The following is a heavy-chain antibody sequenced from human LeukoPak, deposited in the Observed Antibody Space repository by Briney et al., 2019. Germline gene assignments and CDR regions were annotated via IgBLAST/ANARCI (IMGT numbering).Heavy chain of an antibody. J-gene: IGHJ5*02. CDR1: GYTFTDYH. V-gene: IGHV1-46*01. CDR3: ARGVTVTTSWFDP. CDR2: INPSGGST. Sequence: ASVKVSCKASGYTFTDYHVHWVRQAPGQGLEWMGIINPSGGSTSYAQKFQGRVTMTRDTSTSTVYMELSSLRSEDTAVYYCARGVTVTTSWFDPWGQGTLVTVSS. D-gene: IGHD4-11*01.